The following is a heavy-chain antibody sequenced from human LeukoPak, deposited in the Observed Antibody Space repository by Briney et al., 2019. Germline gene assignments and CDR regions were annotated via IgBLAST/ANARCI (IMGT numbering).Heavy chain of an antibody. CDR3: ARELNGAFDP. V-gene: IGHV3-48*04. J-gene: IGHJ5*02. CDR2: MSTSDSPI. Sequence: GGSLRLSCAASGFTFSSYGMSWVRQAPGKGVERVSYMSTSDSPIYYTDSVKGGLTISRDNAKKTLYLQMNRLRASDTAVYYCARELNGAFDPWGQGTLVTVSS. CDR1: GFTFSSYG. D-gene: IGHD1-1*01.